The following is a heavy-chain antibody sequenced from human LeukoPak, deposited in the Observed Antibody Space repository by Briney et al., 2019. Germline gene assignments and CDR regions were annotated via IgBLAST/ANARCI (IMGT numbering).Heavy chain of an antibody. CDR3: ARVAVAGPTGWFDS. Sequence: WGSLRLSCAASGFALRSYTVTWVRQAPGKSLEWVSSISSTSAYIYYAESVKGRFSISRDNVDNVVHLQMSSLTNEDTAVYYCARVAVAGPTGWFDSWGQGTLVTVSS. V-gene: IGHV3-21*01. D-gene: IGHD6-19*01. J-gene: IGHJ5*01. CDR1: GFALRSYT. CDR2: ISSTSAYI.